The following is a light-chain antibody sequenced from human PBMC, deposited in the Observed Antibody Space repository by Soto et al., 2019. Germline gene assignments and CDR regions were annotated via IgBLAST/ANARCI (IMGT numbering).Light chain of an antibody. Sequence: QSALTQPASVSGSPGQSITISCTGTSSDVGGYNYVSWYQQHPGKAPKLMIYEVSTRPSGVSNRFSCSRSGNTASLTISGLQAEDEADYYYSSYTSSSIDYVFGTGTKLTVL. CDR2: EVS. J-gene: IGLJ1*01. CDR1: SSDVGGYNY. V-gene: IGLV2-14*01. CDR3: SSYTSSSIDYV.